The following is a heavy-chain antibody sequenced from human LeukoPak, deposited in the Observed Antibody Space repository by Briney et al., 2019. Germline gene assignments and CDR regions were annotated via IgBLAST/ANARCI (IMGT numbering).Heavy chain of an antibody. Sequence: GASVNLCCNASGYTFTSYDIDWVRHATGPGHEWKGWTNPNSGNTGYAQKFQGRGTRTRNTYISTAYMELRSLRSEDTAVYYCARVVYHPNRRITIFEVVRPTKGNWFDPWGQGTLVTVSS. CDR3: ARVVYHPNRRITIFEVVRPTKGNWFDP. CDR1: GYTFTSYD. CDR2: TNPNSGNT. V-gene: IGHV1-8*01. J-gene: IGHJ5*02. D-gene: IGHD3-3*01.